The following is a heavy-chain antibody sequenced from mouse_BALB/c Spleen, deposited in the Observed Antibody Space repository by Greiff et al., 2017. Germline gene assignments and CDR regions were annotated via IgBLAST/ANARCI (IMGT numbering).Heavy chain of an antibody. CDR1: GYTFTSYY. V-gene: IGHV1S81*02. D-gene: IGHD1-1*01. Sequence: QVQLQQSGAELVKPGASVKLSCKASGYTFTSYYMYWVKQRPGQGLEWIGEINPSNGGTNFNEKFKSKATLTVDKSSSTAYMQLSSLTSEDSAVYYCTRGYYGSSYLYYFDYWGQGTTLTVSS. J-gene: IGHJ2*01. CDR2: INPSNGGT. CDR3: TRGYYGSSYLYYFDY.